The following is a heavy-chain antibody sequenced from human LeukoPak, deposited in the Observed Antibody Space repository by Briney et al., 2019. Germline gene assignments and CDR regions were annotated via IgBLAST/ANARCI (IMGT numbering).Heavy chain of an antibody. D-gene: IGHD3-10*02. CDR3: AELGITMIGGV. V-gene: IGHV3-23*01. CDR1: GFTFSSYG. CDR2: ITGSGGTT. J-gene: IGHJ6*04. Sequence: GGTLRLSCAASGFTFSSYGMSWVRQAPGKGLEWVSAITGSGGTTYYADSVKGRFTISRDNAKNSLYLQMNSLRAEDTAVYYCAELGITMIGGVWGKGTTVTISS.